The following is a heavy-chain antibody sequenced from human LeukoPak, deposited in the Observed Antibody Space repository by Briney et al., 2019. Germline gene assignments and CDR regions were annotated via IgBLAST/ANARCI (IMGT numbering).Heavy chain of an antibody. J-gene: IGHJ4*02. CDR1: GGSISSGSYY. Sequence: SQTLSLTCTVSGGSISSGSYYWSWIRQPAGKGLEWIGRIYTSGSTNYNPSLKSRVTISVDASKNQFSLKLSSVTAADTAVYYCARHLITVTSGALDCWGQGTLVTVSS. V-gene: IGHV4-61*02. CDR3: ARHLITVTSGALDC. D-gene: IGHD3-16*01. CDR2: IYTSGST.